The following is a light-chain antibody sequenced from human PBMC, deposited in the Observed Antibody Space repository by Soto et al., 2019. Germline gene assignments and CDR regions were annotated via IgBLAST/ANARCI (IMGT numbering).Light chain of an antibody. V-gene: IGKV3D-20*02. CDR3: QQRSNWLIT. CDR2: DAS. Sequence: EIVLPQSPGTLSLSPGASSTLSCRASQSVSSSHLAWYQQKPGQAPRLLIYDASKRATGIPARFSGSGSGTDFTLTISSLEPEEFAVYYCQQRSNWLITFGQGTRLEIK. J-gene: IGKJ5*01. CDR1: QSVSSSH.